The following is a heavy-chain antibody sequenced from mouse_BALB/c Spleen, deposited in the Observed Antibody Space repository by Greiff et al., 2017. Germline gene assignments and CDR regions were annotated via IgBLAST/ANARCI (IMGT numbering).Heavy chain of an antibody. CDR1: GYTFTSYW. CDR2: INPSNGRT. Sequence: VQLQQPGAELVKPGASVKLSCKASGYTFTSYWMHWVKQRPGQGLEWIGEINPSNGRTNYNEKFKSKATLTVDKSSSTAYMQLSSLTSEDSAVYYCARDPFAYWGQGTLVTVSA. CDR3: ARDPFAY. J-gene: IGHJ3*01. V-gene: IGHV1S81*02.